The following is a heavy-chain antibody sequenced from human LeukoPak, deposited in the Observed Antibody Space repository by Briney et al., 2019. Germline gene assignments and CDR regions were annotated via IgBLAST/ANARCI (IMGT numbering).Heavy chain of an antibody. Sequence: PSETLSLTCTVSGGSISSYYWSWIRQPPGKGLEWIGYIYYSGSTNYNPSLKSRVTISVDTSKNQFSLKLSSVTAADTAVYYCARGPSYCGGDCYNYYFDYWGQGTLVTVSS. CDR3: ARGPSYCGGDCYNYYFDY. V-gene: IGHV4-59*12. D-gene: IGHD2-21*02. CDR1: GGSISSYY. CDR2: IYYSGST. J-gene: IGHJ4*02.